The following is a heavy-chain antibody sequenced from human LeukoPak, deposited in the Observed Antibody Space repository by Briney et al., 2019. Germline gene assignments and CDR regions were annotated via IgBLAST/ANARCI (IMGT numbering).Heavy chain of an antibody. J-gene: IGHJ6*02. CDR1: GFTFSSYG. CDR3: TKGLEYSSSWFATYYYYYYGMDV. CDR2: ISYDGSNK. Sequence: GGALRLSCAASGFTFSSYGMHWVRQAPGKGLEWVAVISYDGSNKYYADSVKGRFTISRDNSKNTLYLQMNSLRAEDTAVYYCTKGLEYSSSWFATYYYYYYGMDVWGQGTTVIVSS. D-gene: IGHD6-13*01. V-gene: IGHV3-30*18.